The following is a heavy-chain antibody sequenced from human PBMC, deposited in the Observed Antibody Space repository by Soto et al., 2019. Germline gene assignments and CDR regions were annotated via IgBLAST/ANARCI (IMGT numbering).Heavy chain of an antibody. CDR2: IYYSGST. CDR3: ARESRSWYGSIWDY. J-gene: IGHJ4*02. V-gene: IGHV4-59*12. Sequence: SETLSLTCTVSGDSISSYYWSWIRQSPGKGLEWIGYIYYSGSTNYNPSLKSRVTISVDTSKNQFSLKLSSVTAADTAVYYCARESRSWYGSIWDYWGQGTLVTVLL. D-gene: IGHD6-13*01. CDR1: GDSISSYY.